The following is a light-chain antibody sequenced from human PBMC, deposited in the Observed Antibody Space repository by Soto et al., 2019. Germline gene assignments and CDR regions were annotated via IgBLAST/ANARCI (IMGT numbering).Light chain of an antibody. V-gene: IGLV2-23*01. CDR1: SGDVGTYNL. J-gene: IGLJ3*02. CDR2: ESS. Sequence: QSALTKPASVSGSPGQSITISCTGTSGDVGTYNLVSWYQHHPGKAPQLMIYESSKRPSGVSNRFSGSRSGNTASLTISGLQAEDEADYYCCSFAHRSTLVFGGGTQLTVL. CDR3: CSFAHRSTLV.